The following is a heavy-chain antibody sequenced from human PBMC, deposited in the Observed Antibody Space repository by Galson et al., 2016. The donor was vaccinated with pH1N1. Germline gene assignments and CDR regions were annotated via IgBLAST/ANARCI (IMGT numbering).Heavy chain of an antibody. D-gene: IGHD3-10*01. CDR2: FSISGGT. CDR1: GGAISTGSYY. Sequence: TLSLTCTVSGGAISTGSYYWGWVRQPAGKGLEWIGRFSISGGTNYNSSLRSRVTISFDTSKNQFSLELTSVTAADTAVYYCARDHYFGSGTHYWGQGIQVTVS. V-gene: IGHV4-61*02. J-gene: IGHJ4*02. CDR3: ARDHYFGSGTHY.